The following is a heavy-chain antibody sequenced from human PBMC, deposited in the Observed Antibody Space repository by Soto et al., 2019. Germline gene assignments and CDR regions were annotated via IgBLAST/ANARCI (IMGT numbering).Heavy chain of an antibody. Sequence: ASVKVSCKTSGYTFTGHYIHWVRQAPQQGPEWMGEIGPESGATRYAEKFRGRVTMTMDTSINTVYMELRNLSPDDTAVYYCGRGRSGQIVIFYWGQGTPVTVSS. CDR1: GYTFTGHY. V-gene: IGHV1-2*02. CDR3: GRGRSGQIVIFY. CDR2: IGPESGAT. D-gene: IGHD1-26*01. J-gene: IGHJ4*02.